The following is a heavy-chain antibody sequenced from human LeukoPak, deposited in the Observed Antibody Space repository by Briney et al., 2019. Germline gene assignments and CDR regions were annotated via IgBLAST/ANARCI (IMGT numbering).Heavy chain of an antibody. V-gene: IGHV3-23*01. CDR2: ISGSDGST. CDR1: GFTFSIYA. J-gene: IGHJ4*02. D-gene: IGHD5-24*01. CDR3: AKSLGVGGYTRYKGFDQ. Sequence: GGSLRLSCAAPGFTFSIYAMNWVRQAPGKGLEWVSSISGSDGSTYYADFVKGRFTISRDNSKNTLHLQMNSLRAEDTAVYYCAKSLGVGGYTRYKGFDQWGQGTLVPVSS.